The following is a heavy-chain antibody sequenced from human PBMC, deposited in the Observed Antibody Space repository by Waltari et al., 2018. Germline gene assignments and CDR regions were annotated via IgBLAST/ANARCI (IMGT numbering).Heavy chain of an antibody. CDR2: INPNSGGT. CDR1: GYTFTGYY. V-gene: IGHV1-2*02. J-gene: IGHJ4*02. CDR3: ARAAYGGNSRKFDY. D-gene: IGHD2-21*02. Sequence: QVQLVQSGAEVKKPGASVKVSCKASGYTFTGYYMHWVRQAPGQGLEWMGWINPNSGGTNDAQKFHGRVTMTRDTSISTAYMELSRLRSDDTAVYYCARAAYGGNSRKFDYWGQGTLVTVSS.